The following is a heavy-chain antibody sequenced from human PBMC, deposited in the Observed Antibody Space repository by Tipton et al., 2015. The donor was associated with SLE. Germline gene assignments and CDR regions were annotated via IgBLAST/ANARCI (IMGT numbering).Heavy chain of an antibody. CDR1: GFTFSSYW. CDR3: ASLWGVVAADIFDI. Sequence: GSLRLSCAASGFTFSSYWMHWVRQAPGKGLVWVSRINSVGSSTSYADSVKGRFTISRDNAKNTLYLQMNSLRAEDTAVYYCASLWGVVAADIFDIWGQGTMVTVSS. J-gene: IGHJ3*02. V-gene: IGHV3-74*01. D-gene: IGHD2-15*01. CDR2: INSVGSST.